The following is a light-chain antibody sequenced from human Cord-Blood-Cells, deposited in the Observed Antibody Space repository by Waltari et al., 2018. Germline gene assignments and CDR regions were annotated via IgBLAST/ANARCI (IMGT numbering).Light chain of an antibody. V-gene: IGLV3-21*04. Sequence: SYVLTQPPSVSVAPGKTARITCGGHNIGSKSVHWYQQKPGQAPVLVIYYDSDRPSGIPERFSGSNSGNTATLTISRVEAGDEADYYCQVWDSSSDHRVYVFGTGTKVTVL. J-gene: IGLJ1*01. CDR2: YDS. CDR3: QVWDSSSDHRVYV. CDR1: NIGSKS.